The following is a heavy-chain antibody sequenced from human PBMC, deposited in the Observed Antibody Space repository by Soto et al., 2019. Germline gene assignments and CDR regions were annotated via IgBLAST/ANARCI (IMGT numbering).Heavy chain of an antibody. Sequence: EVQLLESGGGLVQPGGSLRLSCAASGFTFSAYAMSWVRQAPGNGLEWVSAISGTSPSTYYAASVQGRFSISTDSSRKTLFLQMNTLRAEDTAVYFCATRIFGVEYWCQGTLVTVSS. D-gene: IGHD3-3*01. CDR2: ISGTSPST. J-gene: IGHJ4*02. CDR3: ATRIFGVEY. V-gene: IGHV3-23*01. CDR1: GFTFSAYA.